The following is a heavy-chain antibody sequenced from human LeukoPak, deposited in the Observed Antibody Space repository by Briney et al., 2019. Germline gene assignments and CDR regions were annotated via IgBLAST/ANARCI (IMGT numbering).Heavy chain of an antibody. D-gene: IGHD3-22*01. CDR1: GFTFSSYA. Sequence: GGSLRLSCAASGFTFSSYAMSWVRQAPGKGLEWVSAISGSGGSTYYADSVRGRFTISRDNSKNTLYLQMNSLRAEDTAVYYCALQSGYYDSSGYSEPDYWGQGTLVTVSS. CDR2: ISGSGGST. V-gene: IGHV3-23*01. J-gene: IGHJ4*02. CDR3: ALQSGYYDSSGYSEPDY.